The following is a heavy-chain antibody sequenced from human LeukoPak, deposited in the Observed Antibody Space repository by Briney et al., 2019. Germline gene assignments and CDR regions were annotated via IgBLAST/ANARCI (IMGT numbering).Heavy chain of an antibody. CDR3: ARDLYGYYDSSGYNDAFDI. D-gene: IGHD3-22*01. V-gene: IGHV1-69*06. J-gene: IGHJ3*02. CDR1: GGTFSSYA. Sequence: ASVKVSCKASGGTFSSYAISWVRQAPGQGLEWMGGIIPIFGTASYAQKFQGRVTITADKSTSTAYMELSSLRSEDTAVYYCARDLYGYYDSSGYNDAFDIWGQGTMVTVSS. CDR2: IIPIFGTA.